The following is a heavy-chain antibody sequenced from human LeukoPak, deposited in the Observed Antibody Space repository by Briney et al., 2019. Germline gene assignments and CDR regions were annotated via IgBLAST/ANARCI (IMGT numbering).Heavy chain of an antibody. CDR1: GGSIGSSNW. Sequence: SETLSLTCAVSGGSIGSSNWWSWVRQPPGKGLEWIGEIYHSESTNYNPSLKSRVTISVDKSKNQFSLKLSSVTAADTAVHYCASWNYDSFDYWGQGTLVTVSS. CDR3: ASWNYDSFDY. J-gene: IGHJ4*02. D-gene: IGHD1-7*01. CDR2: IYHSEST. V-gene: IGHV4-4*02.